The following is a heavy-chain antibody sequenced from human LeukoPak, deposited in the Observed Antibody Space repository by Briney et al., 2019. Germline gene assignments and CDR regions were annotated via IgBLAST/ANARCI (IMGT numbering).Heavy chain of an antibody. CDR2: ISAYNGNT. Sequence: ASVKVCCKASGYTFTSYGISWVRQAPGQGLEWMGWISAYNGNTNYAQKLQGRVTMTTDTSTSTAYMELRSLRSDDTAVYYCARSPFLEWLLSFFDYWGQGTLVTVSS. J-gene: IGHJ4*02. CDR3: ARSPFLEWLLSFFDY. D-gene: IGHD3-3*01. V-gene: IGHV1-18*01. CDR1: GYTFTSYG.